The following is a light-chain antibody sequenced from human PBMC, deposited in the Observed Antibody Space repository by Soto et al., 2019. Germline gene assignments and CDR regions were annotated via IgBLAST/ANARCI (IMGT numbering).Light chain of an antibody. CDR3: QVYGNSMWT. V-gene: IGKV3-20*01. J-gene: IGKJ1*01. CDR1: QSVSSSY. CDR2: GAS. Sequence: EIVLTQSPGNLSLSPGERATLFCRASQSVSSSYLAWYQQKPGQAPRLLIYGASSRATDTPDRFSGRGSGTDFSLTISRLEPGDFAVYYCQVYGNSMWTFGQGTKVDIK.